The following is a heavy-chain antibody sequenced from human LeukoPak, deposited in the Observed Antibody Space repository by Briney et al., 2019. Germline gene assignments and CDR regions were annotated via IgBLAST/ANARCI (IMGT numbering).Heavy chain of an antibody. Sequence: GRSLRLSCATSGFTFSTYAMHWVGQAPGKGLEWVAVISYDGSDKYYADSVKGRFTISRDNSKNTLYLQMNSLSPEDTAVYYCAKSVVDTPLGFLFDFWGQGTLVTVSS. V-gene: IGHV3-30*18. CDR2: ISYDGSDK. D-gene: IGHD5-18*01. J-gene: IGHJ4*02. CDR3: AKSVVDTPLGFLFDF. CDR1: GFTFSTYA.